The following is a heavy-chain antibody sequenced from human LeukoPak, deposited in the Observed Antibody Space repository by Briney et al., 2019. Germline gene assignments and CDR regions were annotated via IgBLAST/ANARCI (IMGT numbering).Heavy chain of an antibody. D-gene: IGHD3-10*01. J-gene: IGHJ4*02. Sequence: GGSLRLSCAASGFIFSTYWMSWVRQAPGKGLVWVSRINSDGSSTSYADSVKGRFTISRDNAKNTLYLQMNSLRAEDTAVYYCARTNYYGSGSYPFDYWGQGTLVTVSS. CDR1: GFIFSTYW. V-gene: IGHV3-74*01. CDR2: INSDGSST. CDR3: ARTNYYGSGSYPFDY.